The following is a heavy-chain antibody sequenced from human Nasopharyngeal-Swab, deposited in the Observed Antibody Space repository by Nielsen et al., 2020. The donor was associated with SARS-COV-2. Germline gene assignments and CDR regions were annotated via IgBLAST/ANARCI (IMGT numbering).Heavy chain of an antibody. Sequence: ASVKVSCKVSGYTLTELSMHWVRQAPGKGLEWMGGFDPEDGETIYAQKFQGRVTMTEDTSTDTAYMELRSLRSDDTAVYYCARDSGSYPGHFDYWGQGTLVTVSS. CDR3: ARDSGSYPGHFDY. V-gene: IGHV1-24*01. CDR1: GYTLTELS. J-gene: IGHJ4*02. D-gene: IGHD1-26*01. CDR2: FDPEDGET.